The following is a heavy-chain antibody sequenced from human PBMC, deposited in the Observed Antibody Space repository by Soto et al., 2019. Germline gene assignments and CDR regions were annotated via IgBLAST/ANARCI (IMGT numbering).Heavy chain of an antibody. CDR1: GFTFSSYW. CDR2: IKQDGSEK. V-gene: IGHV3-7*04. D-gene: IGHD3-22*01. CDR3: ARKFDYYDSSGYFRFDP. Sequence: EVQLVESGGGLVQPGGSLRLSCAASGFTFSSYWMSWVRQAPGKGLEWVANIKQDGSEKYYVDSVKGRFTISSDNAKNSLYLQMNSLRAEDTAVNYCARKFDYYDSSGYFRFDPWGQGTLVTVSS. J-gene: IGHJ5*02.